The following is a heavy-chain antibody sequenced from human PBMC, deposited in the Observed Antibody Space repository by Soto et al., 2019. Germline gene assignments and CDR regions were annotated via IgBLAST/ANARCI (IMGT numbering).Heavy chain of an antibody. CDR3: ARMQQLVRRGWFDP. Sequence: QVQLVQSGAEVKKPGSSVKVSCKASGGTFSSYAISWVRQAPGQGLEWMGGIIPIFGTANYAQKFQGRVTLTADKSTSTAYMGLSSLRSEDTAVYYCARMQQLVRRGWFDPWGQGTLVTVSS. D-gene: IGHD6-13*01. CDR1: GGTFSSYA. V-gene: IGHV1-69*06. J-gene: IGHJ5*02. CDR2: IIPIFGTA.